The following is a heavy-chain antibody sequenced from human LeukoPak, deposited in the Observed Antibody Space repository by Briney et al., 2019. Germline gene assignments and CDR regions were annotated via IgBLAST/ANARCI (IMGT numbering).Heavy chain of an antibody. D-gene: IGHD1-1*01. CDR2: IYSDGSTT. Sequence: PGGSLRLSCAASGFTFSSYWTHWVRQAPGKGLVWVSLIYSDGSTTVYADSVKGRFTISRDNAKNTLYLQMNSLRVEDTAIYYCARGYRGPDYWGQGTLVTVSS. V-gene: IGHV3-74*01. J-gene: IGHJ4*02. CDR1: GFTFSSYW. CDR3: ARGYRGPDY.